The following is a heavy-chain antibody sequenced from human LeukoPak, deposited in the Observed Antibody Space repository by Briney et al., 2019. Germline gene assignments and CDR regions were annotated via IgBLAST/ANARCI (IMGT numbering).Heavy chain of an antibody. Sequence: SVKVSCKASGGTFSSYAISWVRQAPGQGLEWRGRIIPILGIANYAQKFQGRVTITADKSTSTAYMELSSLRSEDTAVYYCARGPFGGVSLWGQGTLVTVSS. D-gene: IGHD3-16*01. J-gene: IGHJ4*02. V-gene: IGHV1-69*04. CDR3: ARGPFGGVSL. CDR1: GGTFSSYA. CDR2: IIPILGIA.